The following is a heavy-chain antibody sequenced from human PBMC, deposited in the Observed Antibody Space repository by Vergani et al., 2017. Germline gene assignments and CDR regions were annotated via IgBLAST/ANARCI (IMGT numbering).Heavy chain of an antibody. CDR3: GRVADFYGLGSRLLDH. V-gene: IGHV4-59*01. Sequence: QVRLQESGPGLVKPSETLSLTCSVSGGSMSGYYLSWIRQPPGKELEWVWYMYKSGITNYNPSLETRVTISGDTSKNPFSLELNSVTAADTAVYYCGRVADFYGLGSRLLDHWGQGILVTVSS. J-gene: IGHJ4*02. CDR1: GGSMSGYY. CDR2: MYKSGIT. D-gene: IGHD3-10*01.